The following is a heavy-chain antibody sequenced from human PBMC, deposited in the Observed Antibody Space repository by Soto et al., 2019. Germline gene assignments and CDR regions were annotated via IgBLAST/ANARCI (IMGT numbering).Heavy chain of an antibody. Sequence: GGSLRLSCAASGFTFSSYSMNWVRQAPGKGLEWVSYISSSSSTIYYADSVKGRFTISRDNAKNSLYLQMNSLRDEDTAVYYCARPPPTVPASLDYYYYYGMDVWGQGTTVTVSS. V-gene: IGHV3-48*02. CDR3: ARPPPTVPASLDYYYYYGMDV. J-gene: IGHJ6*02. CDR2: ISSSSSTI. CDR1: GFTFSSYS. D-gene: IGHD4-4*01.